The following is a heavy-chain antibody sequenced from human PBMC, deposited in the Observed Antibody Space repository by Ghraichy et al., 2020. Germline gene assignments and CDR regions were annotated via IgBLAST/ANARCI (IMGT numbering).Heavy chain of an antibody. Sequence: SETLSLTCAVYVGSFSGYYWSWIRQPPGKGLEWIGEINLTTGITNNSPSLKSRLTMLVDTSKNQFSLTLKSVTAAETAVYYCARRRELWSAAEGDAFDMWSQGTMVTVSS. D-gene: IGHD2-21*01. CDR3: ARRRELWSAAEGDAFDM. CDR1: VGSFSGYY. CDR2: INLTTGIT. V-gene: IGHV4-34*01. J-gene: IGHJ3*02.